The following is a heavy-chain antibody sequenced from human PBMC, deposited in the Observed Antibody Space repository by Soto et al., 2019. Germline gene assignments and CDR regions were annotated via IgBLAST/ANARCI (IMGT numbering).Heavy chain of an antibody. CDR2: INHSGST. V-gene: IGHV4-30-2*01. Sequence: SETLSLTCAVSGGSISSGVYSWSWIRQPPGKGLEGIGYINHSGSTYYNPSLKSPVTISVDTSKNQLSLKLSSVTAADTAVYYCARVGSSSITSCYGPRCYYYGMDVWGQGTTVTVSS. CDR1: GGSISSGVYS. CDR3: ARVGSSSITSCYGPRCYYYGMDV. J-gene: IGHJ6*02. D-gene: IGHD2-2*01.